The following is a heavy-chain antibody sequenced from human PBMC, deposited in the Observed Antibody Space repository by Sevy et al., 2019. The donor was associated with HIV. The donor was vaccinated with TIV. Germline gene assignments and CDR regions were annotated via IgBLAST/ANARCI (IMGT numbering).Heavy chain of an antibody. D-gene: IGHD6-19*01. CDR2: IKQDGSEK. CDR3: ARVLSSGWYRDAFDI. V-gene: IGHV3-7*01. CDR1: GFTLSSYW. Sequence: GGSLRLSCAASGFTLSSYWMSWVRQAPGKGLEWVANIKQDGSEKYYVDSVKGRFTISRDNAKNSLYLQMNSLRAEDTAVYYCARVLSSGWYRDAFDIWGQGTMVTVSS. J-gene: IGHJ3*02.